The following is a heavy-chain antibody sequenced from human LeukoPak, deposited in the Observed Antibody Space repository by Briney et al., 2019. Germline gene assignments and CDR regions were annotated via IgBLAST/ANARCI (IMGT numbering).Heavy chain of an antibody. Sequence: GGSLRLSCVASGYTFSSYSINWVRHAPGKGLEWVASISVRSNYIYYADSVRGRFSISRDDARDSLSLQMNSLSAEDTAVYFCVRLRRNSDTNGFYYYYDFWGQGTLVTVSS. CDR3: VRLRRNSDTNGFYYYYDF. CDR1: GYTFSSYS. CDR2: ISVRSNYI. V-gene: IGHV3-21*01. D-gene: IGHD3-22*01. J-gene: IGHJ4*02.